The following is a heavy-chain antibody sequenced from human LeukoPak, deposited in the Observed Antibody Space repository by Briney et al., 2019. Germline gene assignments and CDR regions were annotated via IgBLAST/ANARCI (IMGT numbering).Heavy chain of an antibody. CDR3: AKGDRSGSYSYFDY. V-gene: IGHV3-23*01. J-gene: IGHJ4*02. D-gene: IGHD1-26*01. Sequence: GGSLRLSCAASGFTFSSYAMSWVRQAPGKGLEWVSAISGSGGSTYYADSVKGRFTISRDNSKNTLYLQMNSLRAEDTAVNYCAKGDRSGSYSYFDYWGQGTLVTVSS. CDR1: GFTFSSYA. CDR2: ISGSGGST.